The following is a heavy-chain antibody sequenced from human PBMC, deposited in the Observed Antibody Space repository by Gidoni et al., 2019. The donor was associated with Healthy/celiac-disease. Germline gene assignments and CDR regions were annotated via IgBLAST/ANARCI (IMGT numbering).Heavy chain of an antibody. Sequence: QVQLQESGPGLVKPSQTLSLTCTVSGGSISSGDYYWSWIRQPPGKGLEWIGYIYYSGGTYYNPSLKSRVTISVDTSKNQFSLKLSSVTAADTAVYYCARVGGGYCSGGSCYSTGYFDLWGRGTLVTVSS. CDR3: ARVGGGYCSGGSCYSTGYFDL. CDR1: GGSISSGDYY. CDR2: IYYSGGT. V-gene: IGHV4-30-4*01. D-gene: IGHD2-15*01. J-gene: IGHJ2*01.